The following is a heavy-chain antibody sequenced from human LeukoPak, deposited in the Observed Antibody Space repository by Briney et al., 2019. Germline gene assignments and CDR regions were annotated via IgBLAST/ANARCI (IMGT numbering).Heavy chain of an antibody. J-gene: IGHJ5*02. CDR1: GGSFSGYY. Sequence: SETLSLTCAVYGGSFSGYYWSWIRQPPGKGLEWIGEINHSGSTNYNPSLKSRVTISVDTSKNQFSLKLSSVAAADTAVYYCARGNLGLRYFDWFDPWGQGTLVTVSS. V-gene: IGHV4-34*01. CDR3: ARGNLGLRYFDWFDP. D-gene: IGHD3-9*01. CDR2: INHSGST.